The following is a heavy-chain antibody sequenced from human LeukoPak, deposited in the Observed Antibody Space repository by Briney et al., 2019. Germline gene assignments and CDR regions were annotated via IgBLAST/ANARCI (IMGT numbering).Heavy chain of an antibody. Sequence: GGSLRLSCAASGFTFSNYWMHWVRQVPGKGLAWVSRINPDGRRTDYAASVKGRFTISRDNADNTLYLQMNSLRVEDTAVYYCVREAEVVPTAKGVYYYYFMDVWGKGTAVTVSS. CDR1: GFTFSNYW. D-gene: IGHD2-2*01. CDR3: VREAEVVPTAKGVYYYYFMDV. CDR2: INPDGRRT. V-gene: IGHV3-74*01. J-gene: IGHJ6*03.